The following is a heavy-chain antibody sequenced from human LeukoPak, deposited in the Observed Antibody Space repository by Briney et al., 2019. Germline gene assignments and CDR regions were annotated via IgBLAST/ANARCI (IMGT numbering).Heavy chain of an antibody. Sequence: PSETLSLTCTVSGGSISSGGYYWSWIRQHPGKGLEWIGYIYYSGSTYYNPSLKSRVTISVDTSKNQFSLKLSSVTAADTAVYYCAREGATRYSSSWLGSAVGLGWFDPWGQGTLVTVSS. V-gene: IGHV4-31*02. CDR1: GGSISSGGYY. D-gene: IGHD6-13*01. CDR2: IYYSGST. J-gene: IGHJ5*02. CDR3: AREGATRYSSSWLGSAVGLGWFDP.